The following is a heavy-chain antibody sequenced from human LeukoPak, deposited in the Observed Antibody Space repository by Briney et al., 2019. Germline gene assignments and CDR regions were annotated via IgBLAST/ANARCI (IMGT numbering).Heavy chain of an antibody. J-gene: IGHJ4*02. V-gene: IGHV4-39*07. CDR3: ARASLGSVRYFDRDTYYFDY. CDR2: IYYNGGT. CDR1: GGSISSSSYY. Sequence: SETLSLTCTVSGGSISSSSYYWGWIRQPPGKGLELIGTIYYNGGTYYNPSLKSRVTISVDTSKKQFSLKLSSVTAADTAVYYCARASLGSVRYFDRDTYYFDYWGQGTLVTVSS. D-gene: IGHD3-9*01.